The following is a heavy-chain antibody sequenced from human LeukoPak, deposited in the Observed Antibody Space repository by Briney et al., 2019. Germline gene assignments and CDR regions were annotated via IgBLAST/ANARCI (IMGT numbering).Heavy chain of an antibody. CDR2: IYYSGST. CDR3: ARGRKIAAAGTSVVLDP. J-gene: IGHJ5*02. Sequence: SETLSLTRTVSGGSISSSSYYWGWIRQPPGKGLEWIGSIYYSGSTYYNPSLKSRVTISVDTSKNQFSLKLSSVTAADTAVYYCARGRKIAAAGTSVVLDPWGQGTLVTVSS. D-gene: IGHD6-13*01. CDR1: GGSISSSSYY. V-gene: IGHV4-39*07.